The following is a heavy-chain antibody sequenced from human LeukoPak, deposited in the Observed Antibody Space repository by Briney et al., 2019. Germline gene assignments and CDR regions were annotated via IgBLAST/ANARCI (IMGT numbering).Heavy chain of an antibody. CDR1: GFTFSSYG. D-gene: IGHD3-16*01. Sequence: GGSLRLSCAGSGFTFSSYGMQWVRQAPGKGLEWVAFIRYDGSNKYYADSVKGRFTISRENSKNTLYLQMNSLRAEDTAVYYCASPMAYDYIPDYWGQGTLVTVSS. J-gene: IGHJ4*02. CDR2: IRYDGSNK. V-gene: IGHV3-30*02. CDR3: ASPMAYDYIPDY.